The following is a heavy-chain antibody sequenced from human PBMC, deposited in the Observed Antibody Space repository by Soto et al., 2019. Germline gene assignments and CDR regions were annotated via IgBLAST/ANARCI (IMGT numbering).Heavy chain of an antibody. Sequence: PSETLSLTCTVSGDSITSDYWNWIRQPPGKGLEWIGYTYYSGGPKYNPSLESRVTISVDTSQNQFSLRLTSVTAADTAVYYCAREREVVASMDVWGQGTSVTVSS. CDR2: TYYSGGP. J-gene: IGHJ6*02. V-gene: IGHV4-59*01. D-gene: IGHD2-15*01. CDR1: GDSITSDY. CDR3: AREREVVASMDV.